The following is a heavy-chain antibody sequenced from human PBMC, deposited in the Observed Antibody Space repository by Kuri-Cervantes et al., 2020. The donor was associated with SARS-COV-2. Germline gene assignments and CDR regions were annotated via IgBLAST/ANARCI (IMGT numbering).Heavy chain of an antibody. J-gene: IGHJ4*02. CDR3: ARDADTIFGVDEFFDY. CDR2: ISYDGSNK. Sequence: LSLTCAASGLTFSSYAMHWVRQAPGKGLEWVAVISYDGSNKYYADSVKGRFTISRDNSKNTLYLQMNSLRAEDTAVYYCARDADTIFGVDEFFDYWGQGTLVTVSS. V-gene: IGHV3-30*04. CDR1: GLTFSSYA. D-gene: IGHD3-3*01.